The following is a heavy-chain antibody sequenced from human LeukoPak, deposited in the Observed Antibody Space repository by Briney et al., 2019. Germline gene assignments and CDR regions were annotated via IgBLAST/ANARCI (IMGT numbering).Heavy chain of an antibody. CDR2: ISYDGSNK. CDR3: AREEMYYYDSSGYQTLDY. Sequence: GGSLRLSCAASGFTFSSYAMHWVRDARGKGLEWVAVISYDGSNKYYADSVKGRFTISRDNSKNTLYLQMNSLRAEDTAVYYCAREEMYYYDSSGYQTLDYWGQGTLVTVSS. V-gene: IGHV3-30-3*01. D-gene: IGHD3-22*01. J-gene: IGHJ4*02. CDR1: GFTFSSYA.